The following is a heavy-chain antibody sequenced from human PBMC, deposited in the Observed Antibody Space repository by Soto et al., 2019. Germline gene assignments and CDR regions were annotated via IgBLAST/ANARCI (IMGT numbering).Heavy chain of an antibody. V-gene: IGHV1-69*12. Sequence: QVQLVQSGAEVKKPGSSVKVSCKASGGTFSSYAISWVRQAPGQGLEWMGGIIPIFGTANYAQKFQGRVTITADESTSTADMELSSLRSEDTAVYYCAGTLLAYCGGDCYRLDYWGQGTLVTVSS. CDR2: IIPIFGTA. CDR3: AGTLLAYCGGDCYRLDY. D-gene: IGHD2-21*02. J-gene: IGHJ4*02. CDR1: GGTFSSYA.